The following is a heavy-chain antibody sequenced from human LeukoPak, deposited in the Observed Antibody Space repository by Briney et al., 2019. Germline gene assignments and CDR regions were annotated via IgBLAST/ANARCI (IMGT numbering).Heavy chain of an antibody. V-gene: IGHV4-59*01. CDR2: IYYSGST. Sequence: SETLSLTCTVSGGSISSYYWSWIRQPPGKGLEWIGDIYYSGSTNYNPSLKSRVTISVDTSKNQFSLKLSSVTAADTAVYYCARDLVYYYDTGAFDIWGQGTMVTVSS. J-gene: IGHJ3*02. CDR3: ARDLVYYYDTGAFDI. D-gene: IGHD3-22*01. CDR1: GGSISSYY.